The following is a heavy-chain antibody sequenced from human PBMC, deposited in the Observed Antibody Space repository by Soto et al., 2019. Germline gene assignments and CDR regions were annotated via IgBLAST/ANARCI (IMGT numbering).Heavy chain of an antibody. CDR3: ARDSTIAVAEIYNWFDP. V-gene: IGHV3-21*01. D-gene: IGHD6-19*01. Sequence: GGSLRLSCAASGFTFSSYNLDWVRPAPGKGLEWVSSISSRSSYIYYADSVKGRFTTSRDNAKNSLYLQMNSLRAEDTAVYYCARDSTIAVAEIYNWFDPWGQGTLVTVSS. CDR1: GFTFSSYN. J-gene: IGHJ5*02. CDR2: ISSRSSYI.